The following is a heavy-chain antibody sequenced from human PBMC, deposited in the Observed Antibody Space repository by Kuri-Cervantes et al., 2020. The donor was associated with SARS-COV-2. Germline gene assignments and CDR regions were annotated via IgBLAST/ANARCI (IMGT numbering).Heavy chain of an antibody. J-gene: IGHJ4*02. D-gene: IGHD6-19*01. CDR2: ISGSGGST. V-gene: IGHV3-23*01. CDR3: AKDSREPGVFGVAGTSIDY. Sequence: GESLKISCAASRFTFSSYAMSWVRQAPGKGLEWVSAISGSGGSTYYADSVKGRFTISRDNSKNTLYLQMNSLRAEDTAVYYCAKDSREPGVFGVAGTSIDYWGQGTLVTVSS. CDR1: RFTFSSYA.